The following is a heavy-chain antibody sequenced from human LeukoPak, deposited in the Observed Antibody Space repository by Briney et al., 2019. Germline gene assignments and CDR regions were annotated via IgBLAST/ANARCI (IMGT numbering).Heavy chain of an antibody. D-gene: IGHD6-6*01. Sequence: GASVKVSCKASGYTFTSYGISWVRQATGQGLEWMGWMNPNSGNTGYAQKFQGRVTITRNTSISTAYMELSSLRSEDTAVYYCARVSIAARWGLNYYYMDVWGKGTTVTVSS. V-gene: IGHV1-8*03. J-gene: IGHJ6*03. CDR1: GYTFTSYG. CDR3: ARVSIAARWGLNYYYMDV. CDR2: MNPNSGNT.